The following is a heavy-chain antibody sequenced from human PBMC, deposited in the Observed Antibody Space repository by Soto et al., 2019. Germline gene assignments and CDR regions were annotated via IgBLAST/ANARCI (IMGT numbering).Heavy chain of an antibody. D-gene: IGHD3-16*01. V-gene: IGHV4-59*01. Sequence: PSETLSLTCTASGGSITDYYWSWIRQPPGKALEWIGYGYHSVSIHYNPSLKTRVTISVDTSENQFSLRLSSVTAADTAVYYCARAFAGFGAYWYFDLWGRGTLVTVSS. CDR2: GYHSVSI. CDR1: GGSITDYY. J-gene: IGHJ2*01. CDR3: ARAFAGFGAYWYFDL.